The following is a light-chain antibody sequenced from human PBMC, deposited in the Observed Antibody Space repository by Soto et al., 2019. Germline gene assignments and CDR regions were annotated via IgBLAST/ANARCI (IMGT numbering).Light chain of an antibody. J-gene: IGKJ1*01. V-gene: IGKV1-5*03. CDR3: QHYNSYSEA. CDR1: QSISTW. Sequence: DIQLTQSPSTLSASLLDRVIIXGRASQSISTWLAWYQQKPGKAPKLLIYKASTLKSGVPSRFSGSGSGTEFTLTISSLQPDDFATYYCQHYNSYSEAFGQGTKVDIK. CDR2: KAS.